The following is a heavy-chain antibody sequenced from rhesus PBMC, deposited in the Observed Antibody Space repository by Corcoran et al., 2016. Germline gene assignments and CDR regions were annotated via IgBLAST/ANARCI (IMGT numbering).Heavy chain of an antibody. V-gene: IGHV3-14*01. CDR1: GFTFISSW. J-gene: IGHJ4*01. Sequence: EVQLVESGGGLVQPGGSLRLSCAASGFTFISSWMHWVRQAPGKGLEWISAINSAGSSTYYADSVKGRFTIYRENAKNALYLRMDSLRAEDTAVYYCARGGNNGGYFDYWGQGVLVTVSS. D-gene: IGHD1-20*01. CDR3: ARGGNNGGYFDY. CDR2: INSAGSST.